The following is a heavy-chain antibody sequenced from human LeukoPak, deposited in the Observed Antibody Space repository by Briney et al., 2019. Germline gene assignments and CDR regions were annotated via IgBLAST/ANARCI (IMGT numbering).Heavy chain of an antibody. CDR1: GFTFSNYA. V-gene: IGHV3-21*01. CDR2: VSSSGAYI. D-gene: IGHD2-15*01. J-gene: IGHJ6*03. Sequence: GGSLRLSCAASGFTFSNYAMNWIRQAPGKGLEWVASVSSSGAYIYYADLMEGRFTISRDNAKNSLSLQMNSLRAEDTAVYYCAREITPDYYYYYYMDVWGKGTTVTISS. CDR3: AREITPDYYYYYYMDV.